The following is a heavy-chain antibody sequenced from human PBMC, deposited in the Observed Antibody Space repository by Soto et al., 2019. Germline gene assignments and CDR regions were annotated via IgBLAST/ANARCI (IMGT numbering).Heavy chain of an antibody. CDR3: AKDRLYYYGSGSFEEFDY. CDR1: GFTFSSYG. Sequence: QVQLVESGGGVVQPGRSLRLSCAASGFTFSSYGMHWVRQAPGQGLEWVAVISYDGSNKYYADSVKGRFTISRDNSKNTLYLQMNSLRAEDTAVYYCAKDRLYYYGSGSFEEFDYWGQGTLVTVSS. D-gene: IGHD3-10*01. J-gene: IGHJ4*02. V-gene: IGHV3-30*18. CDR2: ISYDGSNK.